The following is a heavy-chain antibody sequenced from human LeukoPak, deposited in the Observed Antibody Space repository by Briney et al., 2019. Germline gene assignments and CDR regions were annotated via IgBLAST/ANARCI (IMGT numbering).Heavy chain of an antibody. J-gene: IGHJ3*02. CDR3: ARAISSSYSSSSGAFDI. D-gene: IGHD6-6*01. V-gene: IGHV3-53*01. CDR2: VYSGGQT. Sequence: PGGSLRLSCAASGFTVNSKYMSWVRQAPGTGLEWVSVVYSGGQTYYADSVKGRFTISRDINSLRADDTAVYYCARAISSSYSSSSGAFDIWGQGTMVTVSS. CDR1: GFTVNSKY.